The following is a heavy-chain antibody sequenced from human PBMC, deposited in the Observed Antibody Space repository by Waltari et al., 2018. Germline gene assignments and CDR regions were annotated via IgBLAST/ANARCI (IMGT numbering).Heavy chain of an antibody. CDR3: ARRLREGAPYNWFDP. V-gene: IGHV4-31*03. CDR2: IFHIGSG. CDR1: GASISDNDYY. D-gene: IGHD4-17*01. J-gene: IGHJ5*02. Sequence: QVHLQESGPGLVTPSETLSLTCTVSGASISDNDYYWDWIRPRPGKGLEWIGYIFHIGSGYYHPSLESRISISVDTSKRQFSLKLSSVTAADTAVYYCARRLREGAPYNWFDPWGRGTLVTVSS.